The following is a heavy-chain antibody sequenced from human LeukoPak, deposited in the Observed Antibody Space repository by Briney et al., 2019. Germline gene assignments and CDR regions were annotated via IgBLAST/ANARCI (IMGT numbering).Heavy chain of an antibody. Sequence: GGSLRLSCAASGFTFSSYAMSWVRQAPGKGLEWVAVIAYDGSDNKYYADSVKGRFTISRDNSKNTLYLQMNSLKAEDTAVYYCAKELHEWGQGILVTVSS. V-gene: IGHV3-30*18. CDR2: IAYDGSDNK. CDR1: GFTFSSYA. J-gene: IGHJ4*02. CDR3: AKELHE.